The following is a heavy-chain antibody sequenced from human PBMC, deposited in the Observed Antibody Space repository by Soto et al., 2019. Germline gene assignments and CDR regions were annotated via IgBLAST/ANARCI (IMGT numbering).Heavy chain of an antibody. CDR1: GFTVSSYW. J-gene: IGHJ4*02. V-gene: IGHV3-74*01. CDR3: VRGSNGWSGMDY. CDR2: LSGDGSDT. Sequence: GGSLRLSCAASGFTVSSYWMYWVRQVPGRGRVWGSRLSGDGSDTSYEDCVMGRVTISRDKPKNTLYLQMNTLRGEDTAVYYRVRGSNGWSGMDYWCKGA. D-gene: IGHD6-19*01.